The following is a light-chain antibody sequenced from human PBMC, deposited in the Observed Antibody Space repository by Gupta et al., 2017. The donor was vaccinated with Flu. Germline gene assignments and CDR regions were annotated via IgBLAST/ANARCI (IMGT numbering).Light chain of an antibody. CDR2: TDS. J-gene: IGLJ2*01. V-gene: IGLV3-27*01. CDR3: YSAADNNQVV. CDR1: VLAKKY. Sequence: SYELTQPSSVSVSPGQTARITCSGDVLAKKYARWFQQKPGQAPVLVIYTDSERPSGIPERFSGSSSGTTVTLTISGAQVEDESDYYCYSAADNNQVVFGGGTKLTVL.